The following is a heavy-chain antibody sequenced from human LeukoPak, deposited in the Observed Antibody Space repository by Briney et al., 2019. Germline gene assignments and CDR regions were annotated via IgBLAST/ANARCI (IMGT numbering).Heavy chain of an antibody. CDR1: GGSISSGGYS. V-gene: IGHV4-30-2*03. CDR3: ARHPALSGTTHAFDI. D-gene: IGHD1-26*01. J-gene: IGHJ3*02. Sequence: PSETLSLTCAVSGGSISSGGYSWSWIRQPPGKGLEWIGYIYHSGSTYYNPSLKSRVTISVDTSKNQFSLKLSSVTAADTAVYYCARHPALSGTTHAFDIWGQGTMVTVSS. CDR2: IYHSGST.